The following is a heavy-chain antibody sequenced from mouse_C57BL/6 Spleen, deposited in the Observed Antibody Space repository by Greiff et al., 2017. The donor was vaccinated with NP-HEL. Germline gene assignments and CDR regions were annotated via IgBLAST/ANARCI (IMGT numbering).Heavy chain of an antibody. CDR1: GFNIKDYY. D-gene: IGHD1-1*01. Sequence: EVQVVESGAELVKPGASVKLSCTASGFNIKDYYMHWVKQRTEQGLEWIGRIDPEDGETKYAPKFQGKATITADTSSNTAYLQLSSLTSEDTAVYYCASDTTDAWFAYWGQGTLVTVSA. CDR3: ASDTTDAWFAY. J-gene: IGHJ3*01. CDR2: IDPEDGET. V-gene: IGHV14-2*01.